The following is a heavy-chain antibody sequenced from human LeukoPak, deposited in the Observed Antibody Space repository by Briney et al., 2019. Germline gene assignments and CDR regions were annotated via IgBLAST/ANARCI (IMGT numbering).Heavy chain of an antibody. Sequence: SETLSLTCTVSGGSITSYYWNWIRQPPGKGLEWIGYIYYTGTTNYNPSLKSRLTISVDTSKNQFSLKLSSVTAADTAVYYCAREKYGSGSPSDYWGQGTLVTVSS. CDR2: IYYTGTT. V-gene: IGHV4-59*12. CDR1: GGSITSYY. J-gene: IGHJ4*02. CDR3: AREKYGSGSPSDY. D-gene: IGHD3-10*01.